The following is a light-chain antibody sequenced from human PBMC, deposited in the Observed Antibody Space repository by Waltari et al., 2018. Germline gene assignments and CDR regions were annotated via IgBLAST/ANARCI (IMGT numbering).Light chain of an antibody. CDR2: VNNDGSH. V-gene: IGLV4-69*01. Sequence: QVVLTQSPSASASLGASVKLTCTLSSGHSSYSIAWHQQHPEKGHRYLMKVNNDGSHTKGDGIPDRFSGSNSGAERYLTISSLQSEDEADYYCQTWGTGITFGGGTKLTVL. CDR3: QTWGTGIT. CDR1: SGHSSYS. J-gene: IGLJ2*01.